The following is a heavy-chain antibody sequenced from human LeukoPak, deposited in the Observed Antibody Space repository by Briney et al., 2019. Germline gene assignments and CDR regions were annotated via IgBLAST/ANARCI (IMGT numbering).Heavy chain of an antibody. V-gene: IGHV5-51*01. CDR2: IYPGDSDT. CDR3: VRHGYYASGSYADYFDY. Sequence: GESLKISCKGSGYGFTTYWIGWVRQMPGKGLEWMGIIYPGDSDTTYSPSFQGQVTISAGKSISTAYLQWSSLKASDTAIYYCVRHGYYASGSYADYFDYWGQGTLVTVSS. D-gene: IGHD3-10*01. J-gene: IGHJ4*02. CDR1: GYGFTTYW.